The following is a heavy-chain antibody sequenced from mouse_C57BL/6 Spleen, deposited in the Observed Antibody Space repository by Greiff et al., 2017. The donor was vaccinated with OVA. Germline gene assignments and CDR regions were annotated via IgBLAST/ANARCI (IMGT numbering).Heavy chain of an antibody. V-gene: IGHV5-4*01. CDR2: ISDGGSYT. Sequence: EVHLVESGGGLVKPGGSLKLSCAASGFTFSSYAMSWVRQTPEKRLEWVATISDGGSYTYYPDNVKGRFTISRDNAKNNLYLQMSHLKSEDTAMYDCARDGYGEDYAIDYWGQGTSVTVSS. CDR1: GFTFSSYA. CDR3: ARDGYGEDYAIDY. J-gene: IGHJ4*01. D-gene: IGHD2-2*01.